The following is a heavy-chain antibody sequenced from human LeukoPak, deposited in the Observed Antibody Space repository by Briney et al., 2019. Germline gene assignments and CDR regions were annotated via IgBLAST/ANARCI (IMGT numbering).Heavy chain of an antibody. CDR2: MYTSGST. V-gene: IGHV4-4*09. CDR3: AKGSGWYPI. J-gene: IGHJ4*02. Sequence: SETLSLTCTVSGDSISPHAWSWIRQPPGKGLEWIGYMYTSGSTNYNPSLRSRVTILVDTSKNQVSLKLSSVTAADTAAYYCAKGSGWYPIWDQGTLVIVSS. CDR1: GDSISPHA. D-gene: IGHD6-19*01.